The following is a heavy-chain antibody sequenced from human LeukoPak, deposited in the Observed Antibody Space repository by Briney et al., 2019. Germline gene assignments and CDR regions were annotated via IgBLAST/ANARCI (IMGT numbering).Heavy chain of an antibody. CDR3: ARDRAAAGTEDWLDP. D-gene: IGHD6-13*01. CDR1: GYTFTSYG. V-gene: IGHV1-18*01. J-gene: IGHJ5*02. CDR2: ISAYNGNT. Sequence: ASVKVSCKASGYTFTSYGISWVRRAPGQGLEWMGWISAYNGNTNYAQKLQGRVTMTTDTSTSTAYMELRSLRSDDTAVYYCARDRAAAGTEDWLDPWGQGTLVTVSS.